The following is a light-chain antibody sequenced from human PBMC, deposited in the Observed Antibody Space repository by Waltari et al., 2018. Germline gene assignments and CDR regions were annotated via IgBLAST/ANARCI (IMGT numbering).Light chain of an antibody. CDR2: DAS. CDR1: QSISSS. CDR3: QQSYSTPRT. Sequence: DIQMTQSPSSLYASVGDRVTITCLASQSISSSLNWYHQKPGNAPKLRIYDASSLQSGVPSRVSVSGAGTDFTLTISSRQPEECATYDCQQSYSTPRTFGQGTKGENK. J-gene: IGKJ1*01. V-gene: IGKV1-39*01.